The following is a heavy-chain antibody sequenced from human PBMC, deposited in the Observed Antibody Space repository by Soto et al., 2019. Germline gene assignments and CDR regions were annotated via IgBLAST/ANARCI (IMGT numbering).Heavy chain of an antibody. CDR3: ARRLSITMALYNWFDP. Sequence: SETLSLTCTVSGGSISSSSYYWGWIRQPPGKGLEWIGSIYYSGSTYYNPSLKSRVTISVDTSKNQFSLKLSSVTAADTAVYYCARRLSITMALYNWFDPWGQGTLVTVSS. CDR2: IYYSGST. CDR1: GGSISSSSYY. V-gene: IGHV4-39*01. J-gene: IGHJ5*02. D-gene: IGHD3-10*01.